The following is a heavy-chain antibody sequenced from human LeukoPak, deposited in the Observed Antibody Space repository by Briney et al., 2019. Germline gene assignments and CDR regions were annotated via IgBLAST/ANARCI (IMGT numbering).Heavy chain of an antibody. Sequence: GGSLRPSCAASGFTFSNAWMSWVRQAPGKGLEWVGRIKSKTDGGTTDYAAPVKGRFTISRDDTKNTLYLQMNSLKTEDTAVYYCTTEAVRGVITYWGQGTLVTVSS. D-gene: IGHD3-10*01. J-gene: IGHJ4*02. CDR2: IKSKTDGGTT. CDR1: GFTFSNAW. CDR3: TTEAVRGVITY. V-gene: IGHV3-15*01.